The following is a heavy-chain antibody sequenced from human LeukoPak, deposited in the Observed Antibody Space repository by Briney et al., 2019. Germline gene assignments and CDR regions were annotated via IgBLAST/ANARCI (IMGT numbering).Heavy chain of an antibody. CDR3: TRDLRVVRDYYYCYMDV. Sequence: GGSLRLSCTASGFTFGDYAMSWVRQAPGKGLEWVGFIRSKAYGGTTEYAASVKGRFTISRDDSKSIAYLQMNSLKTEDTAVYYCTRDLRVVRDYYYCYMDVWGKGTTVTVSS. CDR2: IRSKAYGGTT. J-gene: IGHJ6*03. V-gene: IGHV3-49*04. D-gene: IGHD3-3*01. CDR1: GFTFGDYA.